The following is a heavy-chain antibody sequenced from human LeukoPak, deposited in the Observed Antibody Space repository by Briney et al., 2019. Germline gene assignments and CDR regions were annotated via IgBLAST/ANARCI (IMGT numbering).Heavy chain of an antibody. CDR2: INPNSGGT. J-gene: IGHJ4*02. CDR1: GYTFTGYY. CDR3: ARDASDIGSGYFDY. Sequence: ASVKVSCKASGYTFTGYYMHWVRQAPGQGLEWMGWINPNSGGTNYAQKFQGRVTMTRDTSISTAYMELSRLRSDDTAVYYCARDASDIGSGYFDYWGQGTLVTLSS. V-gene: IGHV1-2*02. D-gene: IGHD3-3*01.